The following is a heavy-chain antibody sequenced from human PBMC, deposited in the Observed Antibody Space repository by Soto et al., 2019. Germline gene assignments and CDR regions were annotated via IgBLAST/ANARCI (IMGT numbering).Heavy chain of an antibody. D-gene: IGHD3-10*01. V-gene: IGHV3-7*01. CDR2: IKLDTSEK. CDR1: GSTFSVYW. CDR3: ARASGYGSGASVNHYLAF. J-gene: IGHJ4*01. Sequence: AGSLRLPCAAYGSTFSVYWMSWFRQTPGKALEWLGTIKLDTSEKKYVYAVKGRFTMSRDNANNSMNLHKDSLSAENTAAYYYARASGYGSGASVNHYLAFWGRGTLVTVSS.